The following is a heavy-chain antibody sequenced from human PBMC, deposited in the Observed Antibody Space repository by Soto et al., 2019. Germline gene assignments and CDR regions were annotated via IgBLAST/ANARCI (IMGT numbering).Heavy chain of an antibody. CDR2: IYYSGST. V-gene: IGHV4-59*01. Sequence: PSETLSLTCTVSGGSISSYYWSWIRQPPGKGLEWIGYIYYSGSTNYNPSLKSRVTISVDTSKNQFSLKLSSVTAADTAVYYCARDQWRRGRIFDYWGQGTLVTVSS. CDR3: ARDQWRRGRIFDY. D-gene: IGHD5-12*01. J-gene: IGHJ4*02. CDR1: GGSISSYY.